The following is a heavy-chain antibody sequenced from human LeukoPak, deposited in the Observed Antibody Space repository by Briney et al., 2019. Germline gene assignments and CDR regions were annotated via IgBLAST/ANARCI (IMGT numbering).Heavy chain of an antibody. Sequence: ASVKVPCKASGYSFTIFGISWVRQAPGQGLEWMGWISAYNGNTNYAQKFQDRVTMTTDTSTNTAYMELRSLRSDDTAVYYCVRDRGELPHSHFDYWGQGSLVTVSS. CDR2: ISAYNGNT. J-gene: IGHJ4*02. D-gene: IGHD1-26*01. CDR3: VRDRGELPHSHFDY. CDR1: GYSFTIFG. V-gene: IGHV1-18*01.